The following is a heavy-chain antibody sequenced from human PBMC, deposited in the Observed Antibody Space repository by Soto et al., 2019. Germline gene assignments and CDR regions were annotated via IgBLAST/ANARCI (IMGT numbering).Heavy chain of an antibody. D-gene: IGHD3-10*01. Sequence: GGSLRLSCAASGFTFSDYYMSWIRQAPGKGLEWVSYISSSGSTIYYADSVKGRFTISRDNAKNSLYLQMNSLRAEDTAVYYCARYLKLSEITMVRGAARTPYYYYYMDVWGKGTTVTVSS. CDR1: GFTFSDYY. J-gene: IGHJ6*03. V-gene: IGHV3-11*01. CDR2: ISSSGSTI. CDR3: ARYLKLSEITMVRGAARTPYYYYYMDV.